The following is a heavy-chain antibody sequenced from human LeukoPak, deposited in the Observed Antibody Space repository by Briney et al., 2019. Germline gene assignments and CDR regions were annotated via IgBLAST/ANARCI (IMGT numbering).Heavy chain of an antibody. CDR2: INSDGSNT. CDR3: ARRRAVIPNTWFDL. CDR1: GFTFSSYW. Sequence: GGSLRLSCAASGFTFSSYWMHWVRQAPGKGLVWVSRINSDGSNTRYADSVKGRFTISRDNAKNSLYLQMNTLRAEDTAVYYCARRRAVIPNTWFDLWGQGTLVAVSS. D-gene: IGHD3-22*01. J-gene: IGHJ5*02. V-gene: IGHV3-74*01.